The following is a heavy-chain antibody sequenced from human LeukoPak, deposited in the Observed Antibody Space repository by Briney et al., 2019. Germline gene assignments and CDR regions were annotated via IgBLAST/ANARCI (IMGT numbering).Heavy chain of an antibody. V-gene: IGHV5-51*01. D-gene: IGHD5-18*01. CDR3: ASDVDTAMSN. J-gene: IGHJ4*02. Sequence: GESLKISCQGSGYIFTSYWTGWVRQLPGKGLEWMGIIYPGDSDTRYSPSFQGQVTISADKSITTAYLQWSSLKASDTAMYYCASDVDTAMSNWGQGTLVTVSS. CDR2: IYPGDSDT. CDR1: GYIFTSYW.